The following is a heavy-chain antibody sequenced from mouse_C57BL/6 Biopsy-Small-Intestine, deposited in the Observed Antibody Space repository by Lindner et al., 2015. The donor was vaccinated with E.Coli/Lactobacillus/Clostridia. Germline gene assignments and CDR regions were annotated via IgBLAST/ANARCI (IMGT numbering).Heavy chain of an antibody. CDR1: GYTFTTYG. CDR3: VRGHDGYYGHFDV. D-gene: IGHD2-3*01. J-gene: IGHJ1*03. CDR2: IYPRSGNF. V-gene: IGHV1-81*01. Sequence: VQLQESGAELARPGTSMKLSCKASGYTFTTYGISWVRQRTGQGLEWIGEIYPRSGNFYYNEKFKGKATLTADKSSSTAFMELRSLTSEDSAVYFCVRGHDGYYGHFDVWGTGTTVTVSS.